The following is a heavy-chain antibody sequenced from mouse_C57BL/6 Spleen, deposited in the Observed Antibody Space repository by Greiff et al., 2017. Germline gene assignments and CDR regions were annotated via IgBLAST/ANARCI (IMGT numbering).Heavy chain of an antibody. CDR2: IDPSDSYT. CDR1: GYTFTSYW. CDR3: ARSDWDSAY. Sequence: VQLQQPGAELVMPGASVKLSCKASGYTFTSYWMHWVKQRPGQGLEWIGEIDPSDSYTNYNQKFKGKSTLTVDKSSSTVYMQLSSLTSEDSAVYYCARSDWDSAYWGQGTLVTVSA. D-gene: IGHD4-1*01. V-gene: IGHV1-69*01. J-gene: IGHJ3*01.